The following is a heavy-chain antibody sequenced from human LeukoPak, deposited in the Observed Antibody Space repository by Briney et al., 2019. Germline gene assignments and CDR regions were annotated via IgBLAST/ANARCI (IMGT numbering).Heavy chain of an antibody. V-gene: IGHV2-70*11. CDR3: AHYKYSYYYDSSGYH. Sequence: RESGPTLVNPTQTLTLTCTFSGFSLSTSGMCVSWIRQPPGKALEWLARIDWDDDKYYSTSLKTRLTISKHTSKNQVVLTMTNMDPVDTATYYCAHYKYSYYYDSSGYHWGQGTLVTVSS. J-gene: IGHJ4*02. D-gene: IGHD3-22*01. CDR1: GFSLSTSGMC. CDR2: IDWDDDK.